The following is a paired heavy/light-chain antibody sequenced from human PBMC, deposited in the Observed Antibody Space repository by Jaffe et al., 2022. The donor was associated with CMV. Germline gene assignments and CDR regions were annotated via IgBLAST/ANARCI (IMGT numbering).Heavy chain of an antibody. J-gene: IGHJ6*02. CDR2: INHSGST. D-gene: IGHD3-3*01. Sequence: QVQLQQWGAGLLKPSETLSLTCAVYGGSFSGYYWSWIRQPPGKGLEWIGEINHSGSTNYNPSLKSRVTISVDTSKNQFSLKLSSVTAADTAVYYCARSRNYDFWSGYYPYYYGMDVWGQGTTVTVSS. CDR1: GGSFSGYY. V-gene: IGHV4-34*01. CDR3: ARSRNYDFWSGYYPYYYGMDV.
Light chain of an antibody. V-gene: IGKV1-NL1*01. Sequence: DIQMTQSPSSLSASVGDRVTITCRASQGISNSLAWYQQKPGKAPKLLLYAASRLESGVPSRFSGSGSGTDYTLTISSLQPEDFATYYCQQYYSTPPWTFGQGTKVEIK. CDR2: AAS. CDR1: QGISNS. J-gene: IGKJ1*01. CDR3: QQYYSTPPWT.